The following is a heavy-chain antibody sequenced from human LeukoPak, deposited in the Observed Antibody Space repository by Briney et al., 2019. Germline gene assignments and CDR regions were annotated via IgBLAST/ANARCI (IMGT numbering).Heavy chain of an antibody. CDR2: INPSGGST. CDR1: GYTFTSYY. V-gene: IGHV1-46*01. Sequence: ASVKVSCKASGYTFTSYYMHWVRQAPGQGLEWMGIINPSGGSTSYAQKFQGRVTMTRDTSTSTVYMELSSLRSGDTAVYYCAREEPIVATIGGHWGQGTLVTVSS. J-gene: IGHJ4*02. CDR3: AREEPIVATIGGH. D-gene: IGHD5-12*01.